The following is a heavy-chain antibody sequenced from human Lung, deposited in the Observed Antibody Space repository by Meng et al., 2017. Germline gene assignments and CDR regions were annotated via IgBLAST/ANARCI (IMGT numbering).Heavy chain of an antibody. Sequence: QVQLVQSGAEVKKPGSSVKVACKTSGGSFSTHTFSWVRQAPGQGLEWMGGLIAVFDKTKAAPRFQDRVTFTADESTSTAYMELSSLTFDDTAVYFCARGRGNQPLFDFWGQGTLVTVSS. CDR2: LIAVFDKT. CDR1: GGSFSTHT. D-gene: IGHD2/OR15-2a*01. V-gene: IGHV1-69*13. J-gene: IGHJ4*02. CDR3: ARGRGNQPLFDF.